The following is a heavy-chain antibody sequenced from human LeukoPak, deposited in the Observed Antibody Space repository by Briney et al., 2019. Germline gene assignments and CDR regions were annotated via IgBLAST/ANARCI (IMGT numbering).Heavy chain of an antibody. J-gene: IGHJ3*02. Sequence: ASVKVSCKASGYTFTGYYMHWVRQAPGQGLEWMGWINPNSGGTNYAQKFQGRVTITRDTSISTAYMELSRLRSDDTAVYYCARAHDYGDYLIGAFDIWGQGTMVTVSS. D-gene: IGHD4-17*01. CDR1: GYTFTGYY. V-gene: IGHV1-2*02. CDR2: INPNSGGT. CDR3: ARAHDYGDYLIGAFDI.